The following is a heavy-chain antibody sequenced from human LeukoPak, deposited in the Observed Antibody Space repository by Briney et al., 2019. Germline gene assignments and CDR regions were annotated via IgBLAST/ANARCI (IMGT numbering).Heavy chain of an antibody. CDR1: GGSISRYY. D-gene: IGHD6-13*01. V-gene: IGHV4-59*01. CDR2: IYYSGRT. Sequence: PSETLSLTCTDPGGSISRYYWSWIRQPPGKGLEWIGYIYYSGRTNYNPSLKSRVTISVDTSKNQFSLKLSSATAADTAVYYCARMGASSSNIAVAGTVWFDPWGQGTLVTVSS. CDR3: ARMGASSSNIAVAGTVWFDP. J-gene: IGHJ5*02.